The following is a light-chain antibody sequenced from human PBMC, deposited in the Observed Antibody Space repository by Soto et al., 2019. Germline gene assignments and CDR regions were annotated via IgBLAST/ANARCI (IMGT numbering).Light chain of an antibody. V-gene: IGKV3D-20*01. J-gene: IGKJ1*01. CDR2: DVS. CDR3: QNYDGSWT. CDR1: QTLLRGY. Sequence: EVTLIQDPATVSLSPGETATRSCGASQTLLRGYLAWYQQRPGLAPRLIIYDVSRRATGIPDRFSGSGSPTEFTLSISRVEPEDFAVYXCQNYDGSWTXXQGTKVDI.